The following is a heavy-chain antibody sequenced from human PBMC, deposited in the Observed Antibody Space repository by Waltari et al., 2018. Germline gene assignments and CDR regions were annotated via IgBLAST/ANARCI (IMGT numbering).Heavy chain of an antibody. Sequence: QVQLVQSGAEVTKPGASVKVSCKVSGYTLTELSMHWVRQAPGKGLEWMGGFDPEDGETIYAQKFQGRVTMTEDTATDTADMELSSLRSEDTAVYYCATKAPGYSSGWYDYWGQGTLVTVSS. J-gene: IGHJ4*02. V-gene: IGHV1-24*01. D-gene: IGHD6-19*01. CDR3: ATKAPGYSSGWYDY. CDR1: GYTLTELS. CDR2: FDPEDGET.